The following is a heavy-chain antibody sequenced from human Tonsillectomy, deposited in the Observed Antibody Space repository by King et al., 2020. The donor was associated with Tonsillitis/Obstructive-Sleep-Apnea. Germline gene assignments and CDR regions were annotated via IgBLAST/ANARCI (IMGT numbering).Heavy chain of an antibody. CDR1: GFTFSSYA. J-gene: IGHJ3*02. CDR2: ISGSGGST. V-gene: IGHV3-23*04. Sequence: QLVQSGGGLVQPGGSLRLSCAASGFTFSSYAMSWVRQAPGKGLEWVSAISGSGGSTYYADSVKGRFTISRDNSKNTLYLQMNSLRAEDTAVYYCAKDSTRYCSSTSCYPNAFDIWDQGTMVTVSS. D-gene: IGHD2-2*01. CDR3: AKDSTRYCSSTSCYPNAFDI.